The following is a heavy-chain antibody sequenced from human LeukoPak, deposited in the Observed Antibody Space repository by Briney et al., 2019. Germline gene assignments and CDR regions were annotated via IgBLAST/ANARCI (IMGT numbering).Heavy chain of an antibody. V-gene: IGHV3-23*01. CDR1: GFTFSSYA. D-gene: IGHD2/OR15-2a*01. J-gene: IGHJ4*02. Sequence: GGSLRLSCAASGFTFSSYAMSWVRQAPGKGLEWVLAISGSGGSTYYADSVKGRFTISRDNSNNTLYLQMNSLRAEDTAVYYCARGVLYFDYWGQGTLVTVSS. CDR2: ISGSGGST. CDR3: ARGVLYFDY.